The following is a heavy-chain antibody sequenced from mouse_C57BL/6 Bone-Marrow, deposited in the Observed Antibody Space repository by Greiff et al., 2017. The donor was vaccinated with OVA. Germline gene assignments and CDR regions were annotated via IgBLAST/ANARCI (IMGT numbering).Heavy chain of an antibody. CDR2: IYPSDSET. Sequence: QVQLKQSGAELVRPGSSVKLSCKASGYTFTSYWMDWVKQRPGQGLEWIGNIYPSDSETHYNQKFKDKATLTVDKSSSTAYMQLSSLTSEDSAVYYCASSDGYSDYWGQGTTLTVSS. V-gene: IGHV1-61*01. CDR1: GYTFTSYW. CDR3: ASSDGYSDY. D-gene: IGHD2-3*01. J-gene: IGHJ2*01.